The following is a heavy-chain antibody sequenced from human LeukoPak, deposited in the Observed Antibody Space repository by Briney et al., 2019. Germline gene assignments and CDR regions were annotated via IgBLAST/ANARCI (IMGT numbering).Heavy chain of an antibody. CDR2: IYHSGST. CDR3: ARDTYGDYVYAFDI. CDR1: GGSISSTTDY. D-gene: IGHD4-17*01. V-gene: IGHV4-39*02. Sequence: SETLSLTCTVSGGSISSTTDYWGWIRQPPGKGLEWIGTIYHSGSTFYNPSLKSRFTISVDTSKNQFSLNLTSVTAADTAVYFCARDTYGDYVYAFDIWGQGTMVTVSS. J-gene: IGHJ3*02.